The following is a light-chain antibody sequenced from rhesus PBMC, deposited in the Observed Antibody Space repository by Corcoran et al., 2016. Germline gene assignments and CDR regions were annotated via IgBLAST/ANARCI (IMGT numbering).Light chain of an antibody. CDR2: KAS. CDR3: RQYNSAPRT. V-gene: IGKV1-21*01. CDR1: QGISSW. Sequence: DIQMTQSPSSLSASVGDRVNITCRASQGISSWLAWHQQKTGKAPKHLINKASRLQSGFPSRFRGSGSGTDVTLTISSLQPEDCATYYCRQYNSAPRTFGQGTKVEIK. J-gene: IGKJ1*01.